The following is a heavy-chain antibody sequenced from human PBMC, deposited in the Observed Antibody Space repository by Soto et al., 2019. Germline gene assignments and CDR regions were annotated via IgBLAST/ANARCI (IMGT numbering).Heavy chain of an antibody. CDR1: GFTFSSYA. CDR2: ISGSGGST. Sequence: GGSLRLSCAASGFTFSSYAMSWVRQAPGKGLEWVSAISGSGGSTYYADSVKGRFTISRDNSKNTLYLQMNSLRAEDTAVYYCAKRKRDSSSSGYFDYWGQGTLVTSPQ. CDR3: AKRKRDSSSSGYFDY. V-gene: IGHV3-23*01. J-gene: IGHJ4*02. D-gene: IGHD6-13*01.